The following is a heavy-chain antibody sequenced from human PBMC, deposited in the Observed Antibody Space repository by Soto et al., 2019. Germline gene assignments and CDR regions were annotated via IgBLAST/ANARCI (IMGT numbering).Heavy chain of an antibody. J-gene: IGHJ6*02. Sequence: QVQLVESGGGVVQPGRSLRLSCAASGFTFSSYAMHWVRQAPGKGLEWVAVISYDGSNKYYADSVKGRFTISRDNSKNTLYLQMNSLRAEDTAVYYCAREVSRYNWKVGYYYGMDVWGQGTTVTVFS. D-gene: IGHD1-20*01. CDR2: ISYDGSNK. CDR3: AREVSRYNWKVGYYYGMDV. CDR1: GFTFSSYA. V-gene: IGHV3-30-3*01.